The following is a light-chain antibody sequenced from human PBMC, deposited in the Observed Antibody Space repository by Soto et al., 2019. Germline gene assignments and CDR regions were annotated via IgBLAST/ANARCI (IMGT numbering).Light chain of an antibody. V-gene: IGKV3-20*01. CDR2: GAS. J-gene: IGKJ1*01. Sequence: EIVLTQSPGTLSLSPGERATLSCRASQTVSSNYLAWFQQKGGQAPRLLIFGASSRAAGIPDRFSGSVSGTDFILTISRLEREDFAVYYCQHYGSSWTFGRGTKVEI. CDR1: QTVSSNY. CDR3: QHYGSSWT.